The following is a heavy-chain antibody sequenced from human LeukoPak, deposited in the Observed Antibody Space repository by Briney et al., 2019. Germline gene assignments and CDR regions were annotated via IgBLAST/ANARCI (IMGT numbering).Heavy chain of an antibody. Sequence: SETLSLTCNVSGDSITSGAFYWAWIRQSPGKGLEWIGNVYYSGSTQYNPSLRGRVTISVDTSKNQFSLKLSSVTAADTAVYYCARDRVDYYDSSGYYYGWFDPWGQGTLVTDSS. V-gene: IGHV4-39*07. J-gene: IGHJ5*02. CDR3: ARDRVDYYDSSGYYYGWFDP. CDR2: VYYSGST. CDR1: GDSITSGAFY. D-gene: IGHD3-22*01.